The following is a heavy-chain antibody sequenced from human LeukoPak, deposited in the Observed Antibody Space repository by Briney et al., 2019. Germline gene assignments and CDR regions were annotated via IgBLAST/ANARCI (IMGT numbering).Heavy chain of an antibody. D-gene: IGHD1-26*01. Sequence: GESLTPSCVAAEFTCSSNAISCVRPPPGKGLGGGSATSAGRSSTYEADSVKDSFTISRDNDKNSLYLQINSLRAEDTAVYYSAREEDNWFDPWGQGTLVTVSS. CDR2: TSAGRSST. CDR1: EFTCSSNA. J-gene: IGHJ5*02. V-gene: IGHV3-23*01. CDR3: AREEDNWFDP.